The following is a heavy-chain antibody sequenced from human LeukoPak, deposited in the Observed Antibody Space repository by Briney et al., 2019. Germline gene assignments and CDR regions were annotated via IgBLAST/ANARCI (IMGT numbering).Heavy chain of an antibody. Sequence: SETLSLTCTVSGGSISSSSYYWGWIRQPPGKGLEWIGSIYYSGGVYYNPSLKSRVTISVDTSKNQFSLKLSSVTAADTAVYYCARHGYNRYAFDIWGQGTMVTVSS. CDR1: GGSISSSSYY. V-gene: IGHV4-39*01. D-gene: IGHD5-24*01. CDR2: IYYSGGV. CDR3: ARHGYNRYAFDI. J-gene: IGHJ3*02.